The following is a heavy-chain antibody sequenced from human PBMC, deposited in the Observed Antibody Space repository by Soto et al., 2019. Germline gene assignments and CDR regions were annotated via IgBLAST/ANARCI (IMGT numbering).Heavy chain of an antibody. CDR1: GFPFSSRA. D-gene: IGHD2-15*01. CDR3: AEWARYCSGADCRA. Sequence: EVQLLESGGGLVQPGGSLRLSCAASGFPFSSRAMSWVRQAPGKGLEWVSAISGSGTITYYPDSVKGRFTISRDTSKNTLYLQMNSLSADDTAVYYCAEWARYCSGADCRAWGQGTLVTVSS. J-gene: IGHJ5*02. CDR2: ISGSGTIT. V-gene: IGHV3-23*01.